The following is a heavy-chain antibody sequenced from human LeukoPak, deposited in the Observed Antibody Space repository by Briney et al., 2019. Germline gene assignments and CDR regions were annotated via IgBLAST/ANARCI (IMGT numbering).Heavy chain of an antibody. CDR2: VSWGSATI. Sequence: PGGSLRLFCAASGFTFNDYAMRWFRQAPGKGLEGVSVVSWGSATIAYADSAKGRFPISRDNAKNSLHLQMNSLRYEDTALYFCAKGRGSYWAFDIWGQGTMVTVSS. J-gene: IGHJ3*02. CDR1: GFTFNDYA. D-gene: IGHD1-26*01. CDR3: AKGRGSYWAFDI. V-gene: IGHV3-9*01.